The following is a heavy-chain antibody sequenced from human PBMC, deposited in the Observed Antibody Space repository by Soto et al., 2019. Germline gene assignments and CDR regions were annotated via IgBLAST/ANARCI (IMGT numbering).Heavy chain of an antibody. CDR1: GFTFSSYG. J-gene: IGHJ6*02. CDR2: ISYDGSNK. CDR3: AKEMGYSNYYYYGMDV. D-gene: IGHD4-4*01. V-gene: IGHV3-30*18. Sequence: PGGSLRLSCAASGFTFSSYGMHWVRQAPGKGLEWVAVISYDGSNKYYADSVKGRFTISRDNSKNTLYLQMNSLRAEDTAVYYCAKEMGYSNYYYYGMDVWGQGTTVTVSS.